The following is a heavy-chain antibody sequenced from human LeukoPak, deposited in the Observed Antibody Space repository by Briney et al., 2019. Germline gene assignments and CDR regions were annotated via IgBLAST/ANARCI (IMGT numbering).Heavy chain of an antibody. D-gene: IGHD3-3*01. J-gene: IGHJ4*02. V-gene: IGHV1-46*01. CDR2: INPSGGST. Sequence: VASVKVSCKASGYTFTSYYMHWVRQAPGQGLEWMGIINPSGGSTSYAQKFQGRVTMTRDTSTSTVYMGLSSLRSEDTAVYYCASSARDGFLEFDYWGQGTLVTVSS. CDR1: GYTFTSYY. CDR3: ASSARDGFLEFDY.